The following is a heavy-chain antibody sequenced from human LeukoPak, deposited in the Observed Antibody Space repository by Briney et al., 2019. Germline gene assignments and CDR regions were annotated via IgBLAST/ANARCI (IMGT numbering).Heavy chain of an antibody. V-gene: IGHV1-46*01. D-gene: IGHD3-3*01. CDR1: GYTFTSYY. J-gene: IGHJ4*02. CDR2: INPSGGRT. Sequence: ASVKVSCKASGYTFTSYYMHWVRQAPGQGLEWMGIINPSGGRTNYAQKFQGRVTITRDTSASTAYMELSSLRSEDMAVYYCARGRFGRFLEWPDFDYWGQGTLVTVSS. CDR3: ARGRFGRFLEWPDFDY.